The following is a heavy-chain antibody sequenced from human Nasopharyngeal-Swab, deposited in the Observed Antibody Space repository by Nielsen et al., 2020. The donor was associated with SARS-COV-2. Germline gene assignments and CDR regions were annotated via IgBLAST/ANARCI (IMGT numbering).Heavy chain of an antibody. CDR1: GVSISSQY. J-gene: IGHJ5*02. V-gene: IGHV4-59*11. CDR3: AKEGATGWFDP. Sequence: SETLSLTCTVSGVSISSQYWSWIRQPPGKGLEWIGYISHNSGTNYNPSLKSRVTMFMDTSKNQFSLKLRSVTAADTAVYYCAKEGATGWFDPWGPGTLVTVFS. CDR2: ISHNSGT.